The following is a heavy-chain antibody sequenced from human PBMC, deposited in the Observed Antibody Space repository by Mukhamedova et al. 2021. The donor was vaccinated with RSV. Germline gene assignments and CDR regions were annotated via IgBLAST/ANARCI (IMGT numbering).Heavy chain of an antibody. V-gene: IGHV3-21*01. J-gene: IGHJ4*02. D-gene: IGHD5-24*01. CDR3: ARGEDGYNPLDY. Sequence: VSSISSSSSYIYYADSVKARFTISRDNAKNSLYLQMNSLRAEDTAVYYCARGEDGYNPLDYWGQGTLVTVSP. CDR2: ISSSSSYI.